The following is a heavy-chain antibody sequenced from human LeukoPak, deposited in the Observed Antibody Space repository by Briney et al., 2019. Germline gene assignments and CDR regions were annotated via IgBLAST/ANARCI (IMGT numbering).Heavy chain of an antibody. D-gene: IGHD4-17*01. J-gene: IGHJ4*02. CDR1: GFTFSSYS. Sequence: GGSLRLSCAASGFTFSSYSMNWVRQAPGKGLEWVSYISSSSSTIYYADSVKGRFTISRDNSKNSLYLQMNSLRTEDTALYYCAKAPHYYGDYAIDYWGQGTLVTVSS. V-gene: IGHV3-48*04. CDR3: AKAPHYYGDYAIDY. CDR2: ISSSSSTI.